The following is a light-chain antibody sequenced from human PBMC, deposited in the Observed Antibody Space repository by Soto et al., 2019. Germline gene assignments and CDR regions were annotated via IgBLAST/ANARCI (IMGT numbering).Light chain of an antibody. CDR1: QSVSSY. Sequence: EFVLTQSPATLSLPPGERATLSCRASQSVSSYLAWYQQKPGQAPRLLIYDASNRATGIPARFSGSGSGTDFTLTISSLEPEDFAVYYCQQRSNWPPWTFGQGTKVDI. J-gene: IGKJ1*01. V-gene: IGKV3-11*01. CDR2: DAS. CDR3: QQRSNWPPWT.